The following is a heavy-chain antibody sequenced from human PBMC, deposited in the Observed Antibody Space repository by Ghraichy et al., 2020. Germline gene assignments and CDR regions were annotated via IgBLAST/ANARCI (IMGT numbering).Heavy chain of an antibody. J-gene: IGHJ4*02. CDR1: GGSISSGGYY. V-gene: IGHV4-31*03. Sequence: TLSLTCTVSGGSISSGGYYWSWIRQHPGKGLEWIGYIYYSGTIYYNPSLKSRVTISVDTSKNQFSLKLSSVTAADTAVYYCARGGGEDCSGGSCRYTGDYWGQGTLVTVSS. CDR3: ARGGGEDCSGGSCRYTGDY. CDR2: IYYSGTI. D-gene: IGHD2-15*01.